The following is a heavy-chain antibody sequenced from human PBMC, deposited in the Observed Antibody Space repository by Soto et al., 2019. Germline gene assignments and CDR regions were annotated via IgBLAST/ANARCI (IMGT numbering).Heavy chain of an antibody. J-gene: IGHJ4*02. CDR2: ITESGAT. Sequence: GSLRLSCAASGFTFSNYAMNWVRQAPGEGLEWVSEITESGATYYTDSVKGRFTISRDNSKNTLYLQMNSLRAEDTAVYYCAKGPTGATTRVDYWGQGTLVTVSS. D-gene: IGHD1-1*01. CDR1: GFTFSNYA. V-gene: IGHV3-23*01. CDR3: AKGPTGATTRVDY.